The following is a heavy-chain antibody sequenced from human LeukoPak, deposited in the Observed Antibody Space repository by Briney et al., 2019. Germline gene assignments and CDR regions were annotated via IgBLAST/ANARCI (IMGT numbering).Heavy chain of an antibody. D-gene: IGHD5-18*01. V-gene: IGHV4-30-2*02. CDR1: GGSISGGGYS. Sequence: SQTLSLTCAVSGGSISGGGYSWSWIRQPPGKGLEWIGYIYHSGSTYYNPSLKSRVTISLDTSKNQFSLKLSSVTAADTAVYYCARRANTAPPYYYDYWGQGTLVTVSS. J-gene: IGHJ4*02. CDR2: IYHSGST. CDR3: ARRANTAPPYYYDY.